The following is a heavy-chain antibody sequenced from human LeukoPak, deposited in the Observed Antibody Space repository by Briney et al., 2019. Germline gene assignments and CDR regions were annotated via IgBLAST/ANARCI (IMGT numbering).Heavy chain of an antibody. Sequence: ASVKVSCKASGYTFTSYYMHWVRQAPGQGLEWMGIINPSGGSTSYAQKFQGRVTMTRDTSTSTVYMELSSLRSEDTAVYYCARDGAFRMGVVRVGYYYYMDVWGKGTTVTVSS. V-gene: IGHV1-46*03. CDR3: ARDGAFRMGVVRVGYYYYMDV. CDR2: INPSGGST. D-gene: IGHD3-3*01. J-gene: IGHJ6*03. CDR1: GYTFTSYY.